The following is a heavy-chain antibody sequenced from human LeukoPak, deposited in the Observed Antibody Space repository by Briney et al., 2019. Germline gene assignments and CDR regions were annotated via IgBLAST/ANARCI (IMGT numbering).Heavy chain of an antibody. D-gene: IGHD3-10*01. V-gene: IGHV1-8*02. CDR1: GYTFTGYY. Sequence: ASVKVSCKXSGYTFTGYYMHWVRQAPGQGLEWMGWMNPNSGNTGYAQKFQGRVTMTRNTSISTAYMELSSLRSEDTAVYYCARGRLWFGEYGGYYFDYWGQGTLVTVSS. J-gene: IGHJ4*02. CDR3: ARGRLWFGEYGGYYFDY. CDR2: MNPNSGNT.